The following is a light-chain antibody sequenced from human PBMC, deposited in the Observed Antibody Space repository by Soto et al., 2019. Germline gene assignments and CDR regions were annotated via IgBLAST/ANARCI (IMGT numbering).Light chain of an antibody. V-gene: IGLV8-61*01. CDR3: VLYMGSGISV. J-gene: IGLJ3*02. Sequence: QAVVTQEPSFSVSPGGTVTLTCGLNSGSVSTTYYPSWYQQAPDQAPRTLIYSTNSRSSGVPDRFSGSVLGNKAALTITGAQADDEADYYCVLYMGSGISVFGGGTKLTVL. CDR1: SGSVSTTYY. CDR2: STN.